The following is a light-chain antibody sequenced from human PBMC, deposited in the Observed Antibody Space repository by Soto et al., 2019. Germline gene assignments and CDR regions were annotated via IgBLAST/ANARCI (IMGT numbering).Light chain of an antibody. V-gene: IGKV3-20*01. CDR2: GAS. CDR1: QSVSASR. J-gene: IGKJ1*01. CDR3: QQYGNSPST. Sequence: EIVLTQSPDNLSLSPGERATLSCRASQSVSASRLGWYQQKPGQAPRLLIYGASRRTTGTPDRFRGSGSGTDFTLTFSRLEPEDFAVYYCQQYGNSPSTFGQGTKVEIK.